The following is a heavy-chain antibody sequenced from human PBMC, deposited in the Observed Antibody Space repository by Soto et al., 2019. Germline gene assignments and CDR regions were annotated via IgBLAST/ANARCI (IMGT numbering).Heavy chain of an antibody. CDR1: GGSISSGGYY. Sequence: SETLSLTCTVSGGSISSGGYYWSWIRQHPGKGLEWIGYIYYSGSTYYNPSLKSRVTISVDTSKNQFSLKLSSVTAADTAVYYCARRFRYCTNGVCIGNYFDYWGQGTLVTVSS. D-gene: IGHD2-8*01. CDR2: IYYSGST. V-gene: IGHV4-31*03. CDR3: ARRFRYCTNGVCIGNYFDY. J-gene: IGHJ4*02.